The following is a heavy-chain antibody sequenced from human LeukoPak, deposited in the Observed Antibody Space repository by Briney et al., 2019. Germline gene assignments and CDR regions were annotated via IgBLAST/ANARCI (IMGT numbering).Heavy chain of an antibody. CDR1: GFTVSSNY. D-gene: IGHD1-26*01. CDR2: IYGDGST. CDR3: ASHSGSYGGGANTFDY. Sequence: GGSLRLSCAASGFTVSSNYMNWVRQAPGKGLEWVSVIYGDGSTYYADSVKGRFTISRDNSKNAMYIQMNSLRAEDTAVYYCASHSGSYGGGANTFDYWGQGTLVTVSS. V-gene: IGHV3-53*01. J-gene: IGHJ4*02.